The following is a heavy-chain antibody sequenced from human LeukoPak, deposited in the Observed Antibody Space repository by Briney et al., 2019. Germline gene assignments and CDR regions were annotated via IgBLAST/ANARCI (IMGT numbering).Heavy chain of an antibody. CDR3: ANGPVATDSTYYGMDV. Sequence: PGGSLRLSCAASGFTFSSYAMSWVRQAPGEGPEWGSAISGSGGSTYYADSVKGRFTSSRDNSKNTLYLQMNSLRAEDTAVYYCANGPVATDSTYYGMDVWGQGTTVTVSS. V-gene: IGHV3-23*01. CDR1: GFTFSSYA. D-gene: IGHD5-12*01. CDR2: ISGSGGST. J-gene: IGHJ6*02.